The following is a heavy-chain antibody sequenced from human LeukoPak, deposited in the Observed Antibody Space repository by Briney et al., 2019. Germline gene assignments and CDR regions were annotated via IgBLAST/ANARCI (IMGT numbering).Heavy chain of an antibody. V-gene: IGHV3-21*01. CDR3: ARARTMVRGAYGF. CDR1: GFTFSSYS. Sequence: GGSLRLSCAASGFTFSSYSMNWVRQAPGKGLEWVSSISSSSSYIYYADSVKGRFTISRDNAKNSLYLQMNSLRAEDTAVHYCARARTMVRGAYGFWGQGTLVTVSS. J-gene: IGHJ4*02. D-gene: IGHD3-10*01. CDR2: ISSSSSYI.